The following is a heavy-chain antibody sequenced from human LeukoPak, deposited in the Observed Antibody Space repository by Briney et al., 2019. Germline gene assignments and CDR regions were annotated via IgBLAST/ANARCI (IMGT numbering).Heavy chain of an antibody. D-gene: IGHD6-13*01. J-gene: IGHJ4*02. CDR2: ITGSGGNT. CDR3: AKLAAAGGGY. Sequence: PGGSLRLSCAASGFTFSSYVMSWVRQAPGKGLEWVSAITGSGGNTYYADSVKGRFTISRDNSKNTLYLQMNSLRAEDTAVYYCAKLAAAGGGYWGQGTLVTVSS. V-gene: IGHV3-23*01. CDR1: GFTFSSYV.